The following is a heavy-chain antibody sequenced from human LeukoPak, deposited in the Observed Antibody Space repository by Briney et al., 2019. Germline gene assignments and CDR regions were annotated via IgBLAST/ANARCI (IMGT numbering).Heavy chain of an antibody. Sequence: GGPLRLSCAASGFTFSSYAMHWVRQAPGKGLEWVAVISYDGSNKYYADSVKGRFTISRDNSKNTLYLQMNSLRAEDTAVYYCASIDYYGSGSYYPTPFYFDYWGQGTLVTVSS. V-gene: IGHV3-30-3*01. CDR1: GFTFSSYA. D-gene: IGHD3-10*01. CDR2: ISYDGSNK. J-gene: IGHJ4*02. CDR3: ASIDYYGSGSYYPTPFYFDY.